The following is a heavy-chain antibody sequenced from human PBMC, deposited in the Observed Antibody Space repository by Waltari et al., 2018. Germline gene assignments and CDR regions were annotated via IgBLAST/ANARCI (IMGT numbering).Heavy chain of an antibody. CDR2: INPKSGAT. V-gene: IGHV1-2*06. Sequence: QVQLVQSGAEVKKPGASVKVSCKASGYTFTDSVIDWVRHAPGQGLEWMGRINPKSGATTSPQKLQGRITMTRDTSIGTAYMELGSVTSDDTALYYCARHIDSIRSAWGQGTLVTVSS. D-gene: IGHD2-21*01. CDR3: ARHIDSIRSA. J-gene: IGHJ5*02. CDR1: GYTFTDSV.